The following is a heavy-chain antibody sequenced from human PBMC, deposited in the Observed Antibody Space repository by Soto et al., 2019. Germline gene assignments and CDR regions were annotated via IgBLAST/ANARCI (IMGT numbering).Heavy chain of an antibody. Sequence: QLPLQESGPGLVKPSETLSLTCTVSGGSISSSSYYWGWIRQPPGKGLEWIGSLYYSGSTYYNPSLNIRVTISVDTSKNQFPLKLSSVTAADTAVYYCARHPPHAGAVAGPFDYWGQGTLVTVSA. V-gene: IGHV4-39*01. CDR1: GGSISSSSYY. D-gene: IGHD6-19*01. CDR3: ARHPPHAGAVAGPFDY. J-gene: IGHJ4*02. CDR2: LYYSGST.